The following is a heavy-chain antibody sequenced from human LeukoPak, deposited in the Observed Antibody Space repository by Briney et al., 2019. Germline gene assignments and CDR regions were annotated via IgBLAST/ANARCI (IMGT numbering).Heavy chain of an antibody. J-gene: IGHJ4*02. CDR2: IYYSGST. CDR3: ARHDGENVFDY. Sequence: SETLSLTCTVSGGSISSYYWSWIRQPPGKGLEWIGYIYYSGSTNYNPSLKSRVTISVDTSKNQFSLKLSSVTAADTAVYYCARHDGENVFDYWDQGTLVTVSS. D-gene: IGHD4-17*01. CDR1: GGSISSYY. V-gene: IGHV4-59*08.